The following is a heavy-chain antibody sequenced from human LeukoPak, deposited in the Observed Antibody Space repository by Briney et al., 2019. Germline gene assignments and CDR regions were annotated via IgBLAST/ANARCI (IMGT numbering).Heavy chain of an antibody. V-gene: IGHV1-2*02. J-gene: IGHJ4*02. D-gene: IGHD3-10*01. CDR1: GYTFSGTGWY. CDR2: IYPNNGAT. CDR3: ARSYGSGTELY. Sequence: DSVKVSCKASGYTFSGTGWYLYWLRQAPGQGLECMGWIYPNNGATAYAQKFQGRVTMTRDTSISTAYMELSRLRSDDTAVYYCARSYGSGTELYWGQGTLVTVSS.